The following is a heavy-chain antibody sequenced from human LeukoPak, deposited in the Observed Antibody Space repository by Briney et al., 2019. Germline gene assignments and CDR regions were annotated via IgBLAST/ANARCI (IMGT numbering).Heavy chain of an antibody. CDR2: MHYSGST. CDR3: ARSVYSSSWYFRWFDP. D-gene: IGHD6-13*01. J-gene: IGHJ5*02. Sequence: SETLSLTCTVSGGSISSSSYYWGWIRQPPGKGLEWIGSMHYSGSTYYNPSLKSRVTISVDTAKNQFSLKLSSVTAADTAVYYCARSVYSSSWYFRWFDPWGQGTLVTVSS. CDR1: GGSISSSSYY. V-gene: IGHV4-39*07.